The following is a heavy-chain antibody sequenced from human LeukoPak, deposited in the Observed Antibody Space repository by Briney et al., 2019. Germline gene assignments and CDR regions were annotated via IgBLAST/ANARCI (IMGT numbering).Heavy chain of an antibody. CDR3: ARDFTMVRGARGLNWFDP. D-gene: IGHD3-10*01. CDR2: IYTSGST. V-gene: IGHV4-4*07. J-gene: IGHJ5*02. Sequence: SETLSLTCTLSGGSISSYYWSCIRHPAGDGLEWIGRIYTSGSTNYNPSLKSRVTMSVDTSKNQFSLKLSSVTAADTAVYYCARDFTMVRGARGLNWFDPWGQGTLVTVSS. CDR1: GGSISSYY.